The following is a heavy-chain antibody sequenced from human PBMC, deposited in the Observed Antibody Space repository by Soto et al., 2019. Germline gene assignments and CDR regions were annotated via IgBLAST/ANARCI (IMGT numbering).Heavy chain of an antibody. V-gene: IGHV3-23*01. CDR1: GFTFSSYA. CDR2: ISGSGGST. CDR3: AKGDYCSGGSCYPTWFDP. D-gene: IGHD2-15*01. Sequence: GGSLRLSCAASGFTFSSYAMSWVRQAPGKGLEWVSAISGSGGSTYYADSVKGRFTISRDNSKNTLYLQMNSLRAEDTAVYYCAKGDYCSGGSCYPTWFDPWGQGTLVTVSS. J-gene: IGHJ5*02.